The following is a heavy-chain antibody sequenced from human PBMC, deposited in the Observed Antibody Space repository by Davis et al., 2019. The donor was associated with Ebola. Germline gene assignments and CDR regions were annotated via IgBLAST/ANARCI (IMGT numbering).Heavy chain of an antibody. D-gene: IGHD3-22*01. J-gene: IGHJ4*02. CDR3: ARHPAHYYYDSSGYYGRGGYFDY. Sequence: MPSETLSLTCVVSGGSISSSNYWSWVRQPPGEGLEWIGEIYHSGSTNYNLSLKNRVTISLDKSKNQFSLKLNSVTAADTAVYYCARHPAHYYYDSSGYYGRGGYFDYWGQGTLVTVSS. V-gene: IGHV4-4*02. CDR2: IYHSGST. CDR1: GGSISSSNY.